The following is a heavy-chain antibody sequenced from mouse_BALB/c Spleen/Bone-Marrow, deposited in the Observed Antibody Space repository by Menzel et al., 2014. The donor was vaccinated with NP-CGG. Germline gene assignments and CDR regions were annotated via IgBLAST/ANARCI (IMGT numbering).Heavy chain of an antibody. J-gene: IGHJ3*01. CDR3: ARESYGNWFAY. CDR2: INPSSGYT. V-gene: IGHV1-4*01. CDR1: GYTFTSYT. Sequence: VKLMESGAELARPGASVKMSCKASGYTFTSYTMHWVKQRPGQGLEWIGYINPSSGYTNHNQKFKDKATLTADKSSSTAYMQLSSLTSEDSAVYYCARESYGNWFAYWGQGTLVTVSA. D-gene: IGHD2-1*01.